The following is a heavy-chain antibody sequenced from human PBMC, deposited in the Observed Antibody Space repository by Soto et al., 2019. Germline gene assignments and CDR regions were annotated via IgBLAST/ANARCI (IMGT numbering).Heavy chain of an antibody. CDR2: IYSGGST. CDR3: ARDRVRGRDV. J-gene: IGHJ6*04. V-gene: IGHV3-66*01. Sequence: PGGSLILSCAASGITVSSNYMSWVRQAPGRGLEWVSVIYSGGSTYYADSVKGRFTISRDNSKNTLYLQMNSLRAEDTAVYYCARDRVRGRDVGGKGTRVTCSS. CDR1: GITVSSNY.